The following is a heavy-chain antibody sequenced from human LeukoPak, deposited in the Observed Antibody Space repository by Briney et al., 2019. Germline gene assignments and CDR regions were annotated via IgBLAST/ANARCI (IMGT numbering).Heavy chain of an antibody. CDR3: ARDGVATSDNGFDP. CDR1: GGSIRSYY. Sequence: SETLSLTCTVSGGSIRSYYWSWIRQPPGKGLEWIGYIYYSGSTNYSPSLKSRVTISVDTSKIQFSLKLSSVTAADTAVYYCARDGVATSDNGFDPWGQGTLVTVSS. D-gene: IGHD5-12*01. V-gene: IGHV4-59*01. CDR2: IYYSGST. J-gene: IGHJ5*02.